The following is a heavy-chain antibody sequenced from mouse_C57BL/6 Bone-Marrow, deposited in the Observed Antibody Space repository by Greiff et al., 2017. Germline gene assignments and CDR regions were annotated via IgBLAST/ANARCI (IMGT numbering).Heavy chain of an antibody. CDR1: GYTFTDYA. CDR3: ARGYSNYAMDY. V-gene: IGHV1-67*01. CDR2: ISTYYGDA. Sequence: QVQLQQSGPELVRPGVSVKISCKGSGYTFTDYAMHWVKQSHAKSLEWIGVISTYYGDASYNQKFKDKATMTVDQSSSTAYMELARLTSEDSAVEYCARGYSNYAMDYWGQGTSVTVSS. J-gene: IGHJ4*01. D-gene: IGHD2-5*01.